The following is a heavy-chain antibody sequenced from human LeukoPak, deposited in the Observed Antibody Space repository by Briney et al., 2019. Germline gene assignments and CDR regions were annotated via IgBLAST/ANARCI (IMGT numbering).Heavy chain of an antibody. CDR3: ARDLSVAAPDF. CDR1: GFTFSSHG. D-gene: IGHD6-25*01. CDR2: IWYDGTNK. V-gene: IGHV3-33*01. J-gene: IGHJ4*02. Sequence: GGSLRLSCAASGFTFSSHGTHWVRQAPGRGLEWVAVIWYDGTNKYYEDSVKGRFSISRDDSKNTLYLQMNSLRDEDTAVYYCARDLSVAAPDFWGQGTLVTVSS.